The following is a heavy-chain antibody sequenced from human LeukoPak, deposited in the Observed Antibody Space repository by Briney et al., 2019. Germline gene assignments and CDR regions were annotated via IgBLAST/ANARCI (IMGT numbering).Heavy chain of an antibody. V-gene: IGHV1-69*04. CDR1: GYTFTSYA. Sequence: HVASVKVSCKASGYTFTSYAMNWVRQAPGQGLEWMGRIIPIFGIANYAQKFQGRVTITADKSTSTAYMELSSLRSEDTAVYYCARADYYDSSGYYYYWGQGTLVTVSS. CDR3: ARADYYDSSGYYYY. D-gene: IGHD3-22*01. CDR2: IIPIFGIA. J-gene: IGHJ4*02.